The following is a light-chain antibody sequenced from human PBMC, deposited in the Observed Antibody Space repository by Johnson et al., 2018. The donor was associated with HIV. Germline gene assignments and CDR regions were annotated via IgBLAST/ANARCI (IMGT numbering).Light chain of an antibody. CDR1: SSNIGSNT. Sequence: QSVLTQPPSASGTPGQRVTISCSGSSSNIGSNTVNWYQQLPGTAPKLLIYSNNQRPSGVPDRFSGSKSGTSASLALRGLQSEDEADYYCAAWDDSLNGYVFGTETKVTVL. J-gene: IGLJ1*01. CDR2: SNN. CDR3: AAWDDSLNGYV. V-gene: IGLV1-44*01.